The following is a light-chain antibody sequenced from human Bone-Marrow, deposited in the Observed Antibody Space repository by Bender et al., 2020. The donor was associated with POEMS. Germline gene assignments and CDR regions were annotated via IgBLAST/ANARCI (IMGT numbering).Light chain of an antibody. V-gene: IGLV2-8*01. Sequence: QSALTQPPSAYGSPGQSVTISCTGTSTDFGDYNYVYWYQQPPGKAPKLMIYEVSKRPSGVPDRFSRSKSGNTASLTVSGLHAEDEADSYGSSYGCRNPGVFRTGTTVTVL. CDR3: SSYGCRNPGV. CDR2: EVS. J-gene: IGLJ1*01. CDR1: STDFGDYNY.